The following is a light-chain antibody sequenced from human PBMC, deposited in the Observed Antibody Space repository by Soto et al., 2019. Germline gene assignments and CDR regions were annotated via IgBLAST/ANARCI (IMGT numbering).Light chain of an antibody. Sequence: DIQLTQSPSFLSASVGDRVTITCRASQGINHYVAWYQQKPGKAPKCLIYGASALQSGVPSRFSGSGSWAEFTLSISSRQPEDFAIYYCQHVYSYPLTFGGGTRVEI. V-gene: IGKV1-9*01. CDR3: QHVYSYPLT. CDR2: GAS. CDR1: QGINHY. J-gene: IGKJ4*02.